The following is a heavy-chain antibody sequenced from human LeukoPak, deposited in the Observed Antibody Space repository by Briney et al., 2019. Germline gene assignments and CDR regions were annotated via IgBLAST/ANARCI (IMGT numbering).Heavy chain of an antibody. D-gene: IGHD2-2*01. V-gene: IGHV4-34*01. J-gene: IGHJ6*04. CDR3: ARNVVVPAATHYYYYGMDV. CDR2: INHSGST. Sequence: SETLSLTCAVYGGSFSGDYWGWIRQPPGKGLEWSGEINHSGSTNYNPSLKSRVTISVDTSKNKFSLKLSSVTAADTAVYYCARNVVVPAATHYYYYGMDVWGKGTTVTVSS. CDR1: GGSFSGDY.